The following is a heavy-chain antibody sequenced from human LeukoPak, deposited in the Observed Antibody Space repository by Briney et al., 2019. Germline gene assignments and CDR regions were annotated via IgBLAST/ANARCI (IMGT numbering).Heavy chain of an antibody. CDR3: ARAGMEVYSGYDFPGPRDYYGMDV. J-gene: IGHJ6*02. CDR1: GYTLTSYG. CDR2: ISAYNGNT. V-gene: IGHV1-18*01. D-gene: IGHD5-12*01. Sequence: GASVKVSCKASGYTLTSYGISWVRQAPGQGLEWMGWISAYNGNTNYAQKLQGRVTMTTDTSTSTAYMELRSLRSDDTAVYYCARAGMEVYSGYDFPGPRDYYGMDVWGQGTTVTASS.